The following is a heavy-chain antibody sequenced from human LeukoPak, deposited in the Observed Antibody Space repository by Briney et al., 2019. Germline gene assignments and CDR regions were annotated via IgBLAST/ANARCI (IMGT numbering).Heavy chain of an antibody. D-gene: IGHD3-10*01. J-gene: IGHJ1*01. Sequence: SETLSLTCSVSGASTRLNYWSWIRQPPGKGLEWIGYVSNGGGTDYNPSLQGRVTMSVDTSKNHFYLALTSVTAADTAIYFCTRHFSVTMIRDWGQGILITVSS. CDR3: TRHFSVTMIRD. CDR1: GASTRLNY. CDR2: VSNGGGT. V-gene: IGHV4-59*08.